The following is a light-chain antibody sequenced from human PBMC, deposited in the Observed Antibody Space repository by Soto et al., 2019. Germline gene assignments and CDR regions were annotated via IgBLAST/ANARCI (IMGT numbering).Light chain of an antibody. CDR1: SSDVGGYNY. J-gene: IGLJ3*02. V-gene: IGLV2-8*01. CDR2: EVT. CDR3: TSYVGNDIWV. Sequence: QSALTQPPSASGSPGQSVTISCTGTSSDVGGYNYVSWYQQYPGKAPKLMIYEVTKRPSGVPDRFSGSKSGNTASLTVSGLQAEDEADYYCTSYVGNDIWVFGGGTKVTVL.